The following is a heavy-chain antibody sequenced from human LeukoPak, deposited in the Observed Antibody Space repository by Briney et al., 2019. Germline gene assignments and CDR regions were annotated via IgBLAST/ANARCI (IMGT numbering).Heavy chain of an antibody. J-gene: IGHJ4*02. D-gene: IGHD3-10*01. CDR2: IYHSGST. CDR1: GYSISSGYY. Sequence: PSETLSLTCAVSGYSISSGYYWGWIRQPPGKGLEWIGSIYHSGSTYYNPSLKSRVTISVDTSKNQFSLKLSSVTAADTAVYYCARVEEGFSFDYWGQGTLVTVSS. CDR3: ARVEEGFSFDY. V-gene: IGHV4-38-2*01.